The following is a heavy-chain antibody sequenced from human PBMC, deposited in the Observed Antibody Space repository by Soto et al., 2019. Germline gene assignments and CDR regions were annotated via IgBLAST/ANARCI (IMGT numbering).Heavy chain of an antibody. Sequence: ASVKVSFKASGYTFTSYAMHWVRQAPGQRLEWMGWINAGNGNTKYSQKFQGRVTITRDTSASTAYMELSSLRSEDTAVYYCARDPGHSYGSNWGQGTLVTVSS. D-gene: IGHD5-18*01. CDR2: INAGNGNT. CDR1: GYTFTSYA. V-gene: IGHV1-3*01. CDR3: ARDPGHSYGSN. J-gene: IGHJ4*02.